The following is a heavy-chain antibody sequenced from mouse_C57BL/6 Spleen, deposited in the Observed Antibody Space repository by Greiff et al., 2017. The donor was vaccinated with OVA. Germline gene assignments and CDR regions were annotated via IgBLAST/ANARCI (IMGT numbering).Heavy chain of an antibody. D-gene: IGHD3-3*01. V-gene: IGHV5-17*01. Sequence: EVHLVESGGGLVKPGGSLKLSCAASGFTFSDYGMHWVRQAPEKGLEWVAYISSGSNTIYYADTVKGRFTISRDNAKNTLFLQMTSLRSEDTARYYCARPRDLYYFDYWGQGTTLTVSS. CDR1: GFTFSDYG. CDR3: ARPRDLYYFDY. J-gene: IGHJ2*01. CDR2: ISSGSNTI.